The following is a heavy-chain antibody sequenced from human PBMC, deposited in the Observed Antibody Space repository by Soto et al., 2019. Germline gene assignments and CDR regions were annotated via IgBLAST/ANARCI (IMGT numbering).Heavy chain of an antibody. J-gene: IGHJ5*02. Sequence: PSETLSLTCSVSGAALNSGNYSWRWIRQVRGKGLEWIGHIYVTVAVDYNPSLRDPITISQDTSERQFSLTLRLVTAADTAVYYCARLRIATNNYTCFDPWGQGTLVTVS. CDR1: GAALNSGNYS. D-gene: IGHD2-21*01. CDR2: IYVTVAV. CDR3: ARLRIATNNYTCFDP. V-gene: IGHV4-31*02.